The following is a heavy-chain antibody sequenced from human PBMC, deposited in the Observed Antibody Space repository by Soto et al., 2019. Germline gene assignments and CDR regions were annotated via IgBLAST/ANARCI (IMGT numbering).Heavy chain of an antibody. CDR3: ARVAFFGVVIERYYYYYYGMGV. J-gene: IGHJ6*02. V-gene: IGHV4-30-4*01. Sequence: SETLSLTCTVSGGSISSGDYYWSWIRQPPGKGLEWIGYIYYSGSTYYNPSLKSRVTISVDTSKNHFSLKLSSVTAADTAVYYCARVAFFGVVIERYYYYYYGMGVWGQGTTVTVSS. CDR1: GGSISSGDYY. CDR2: IYYSGST. D-gene: IGHD3-3*01.